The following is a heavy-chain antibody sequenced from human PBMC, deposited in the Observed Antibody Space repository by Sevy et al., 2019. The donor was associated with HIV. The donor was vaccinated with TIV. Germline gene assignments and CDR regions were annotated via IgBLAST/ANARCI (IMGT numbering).Heavy chain of an antibody. CDR3: AKDRSYGSGSSNPHFDY. CDR1: GFTFSSYG. V-gene: IGHV3-33*06. J-gene: IGHJ4*02. CDR2: IWYDGSNK. D-gene: IGHD3-10*01. Sequence: PGGSLRLSCAASGFTFSSYGMHWVRQAPGKGLEWVAVIWYDGSNKYYADSVKGRFTISRDNSKNTLYLQMNSLRAEDTAVYYCAKDRSYGSGSSNPHFDYWGQGTLVTVSS.